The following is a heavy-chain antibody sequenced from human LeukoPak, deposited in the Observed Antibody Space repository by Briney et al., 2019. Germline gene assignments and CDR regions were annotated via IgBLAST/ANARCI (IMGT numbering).Heavy chain of an antibody. CDR1: GFTFSSYT. J-gene: IGHJ4*02. CDR3: AKGYQQWLAIDY. D-gene: IGHD6-19*01. Sequence: GGSLRLSCAASGFTFSSYTMSWVRQAPGKGLERVAVISYDGSNKYYADSVKGRFTISRDNSKNTLYLQMNSLRAEDTAVYYCAKGYQQWLAIDYWGQGTLVTVSS. V-gene: IGHV3-30*18. CDR2: ISYDGSNK.